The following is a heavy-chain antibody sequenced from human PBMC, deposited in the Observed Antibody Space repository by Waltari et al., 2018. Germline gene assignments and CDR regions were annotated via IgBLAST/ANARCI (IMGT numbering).Heavy chain of an antibody. J-gene: IGHJ4*02. CDR3: ARPPRRDGYNLTTREDY. D-gene: IGHD5-12*01. CDR2: INPNSGGT. V-gene: IGHV1-2*06. Sequence: QVQLVQSGAEVKKPGASVKVSCKASGYTFTGYYMYWVRQAPGQGLEWMGRINPNSGGTNYAQKFQGRVTMTRDTSISTAYMELSRLRSDDTAVYYCARPPRRDGYNLTTREDYWGQGTLVTVSS. CDR1: GYTFTGYY.